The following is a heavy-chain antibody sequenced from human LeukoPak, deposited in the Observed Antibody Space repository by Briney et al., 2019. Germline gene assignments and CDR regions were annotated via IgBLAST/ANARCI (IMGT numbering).Heavy chain of an antibody. Sequence: PSETLSLTCAVSGYSISSGYDWGWIRQPPGKGLEWIGSIYHSGSTYYNPSLKSRVTISVDTSKNQFSLKLSSVTAADTAVYYCARDHAMIVVVKTWFDPWGQGTLFTVSS. V-gene: IGHV4-38-2*02. J-gene: IGHJ5*02. CDR1: GYSISSGYD. CDR3: ARDHAMIVVVKTWFDP. CDR2: IYHSGST. D-gene: IGHD3-22*01.